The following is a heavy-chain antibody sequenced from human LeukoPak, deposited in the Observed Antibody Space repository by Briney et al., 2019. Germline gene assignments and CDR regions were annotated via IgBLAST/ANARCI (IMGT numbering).Heavy chain of an antibody. V-gene: IGHV3-21*01. J-gene: IGHJ3*02. CDR2: ISSSSSNI. Sequence: PGGSLRLSCAASGFTFSSYAMSWVRQAPGKGLEWVSSISSSSSNIYYADSVKGRFTISRDNAKNSLYLQMNSLRAEDTAVYYCASGTVAGRDGLFGAFDIWGQGTMVTVSS. CDR1: GFTFSSYA. D-gene: IGHD6-13*01. CDR3: ASGTVAGRDGLFGAFDI.